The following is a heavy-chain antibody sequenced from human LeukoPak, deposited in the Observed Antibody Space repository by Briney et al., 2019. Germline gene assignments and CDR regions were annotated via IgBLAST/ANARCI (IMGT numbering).Heavy chain of an antibody. D-gene: IGHD1-26*01. Sequence: PGGSLRLSCAASGFTVTSNYMSWVRQAPGKGLQWVSVIFSGGSTYYADSVRGRFTASRDNSKNTLFLQMNSLRADDTAVYYCARARIVGATLYFDYWGQGTLVTVSS. CDR3: ARARIVGATLYFDY. CDR1: GFTVTSNY. J-gene: IGHJ4*02. CDR2: IFSGGST. V-gene: IGHV3-53*01.